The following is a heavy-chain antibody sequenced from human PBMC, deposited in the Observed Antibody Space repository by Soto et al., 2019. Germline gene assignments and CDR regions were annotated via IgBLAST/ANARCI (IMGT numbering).Heavy chain of an antibody. CDR2: IWYDGSNK. V-gene: IGHV3-33*01. CDR1: GFTFSSYG. J-gene: IGHJ4*02. D-gene: IGHD6-6*01. CDR3: ARYSNSETTFDY. Sequence: GSLRLSCAASGFTFSSYGMHWVRQAPGKGLEWVAVIWYDGSNKYYADSVKGRFTISRDNSKDTLYLQMNSLRAEDTAVYYCARYSNSETTFDYWGQGTLVTVSS.